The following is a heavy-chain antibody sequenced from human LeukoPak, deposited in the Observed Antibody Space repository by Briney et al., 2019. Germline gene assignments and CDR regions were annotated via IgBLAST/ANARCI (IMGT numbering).Heavy chain of an antibody. V-gene: IGHV3-73*01. D-gene: IGHD4-17*01. CDR3: TGDLHDYGAFGFDY. CDR2: IRSKANSYAT. Sequence: GGSLRLSCAASGFTFSGSAMHWVRQASGKGLEWVGRIRSKANSYATAYAASVKGRFTISRDDSKNTAYLQMNSLKTEGTAVYYCTGDLHDYGAFGFDYWGQGTLVTASS. CDR1: GFTFSGSA. J-gene: IGHJ4*02.